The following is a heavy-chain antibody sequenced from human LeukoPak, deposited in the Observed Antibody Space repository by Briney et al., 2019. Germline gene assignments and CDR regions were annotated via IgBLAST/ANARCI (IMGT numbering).Heavy chain of an antibody. D-gene: IGHD3-9*01. Sequence: SETLSLTCTVSGDSINNYYWSWIRQPPGKGLEWIGYIYYSGSTSYNPSLRSRVTISVDTSKNQFSLKLRSVTAAVTAIYYCARVDLGSDWPDYWGQGTLVTVSS. CDR1: GDSINNYY. CDR2: IYYSGST. J-gene: IGHJ4*02. CDR3: ARVDLGSDWPDY. V-gene: IGHV4-59*08.